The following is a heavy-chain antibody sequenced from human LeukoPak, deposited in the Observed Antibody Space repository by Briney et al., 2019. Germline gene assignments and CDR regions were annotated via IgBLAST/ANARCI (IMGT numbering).Heavy chain of an antibody. D-gene: IGHD2-15*01. CDR3: ARALGYCSGGSCTRGYNWFDP. CDR2: IYYGGST. Sequence: NPSETLSLTCTVSGVSVSSGSYYWSWIRQPPGKGLEWIGSIYYGGSTYYNPSLKSRVTISVDTSMNQFSLKLSFVTTADTAVYYCARALGYCSGGSCTRGYNWFDPWGQGTLVTVPS. V-gene: IGHV4-39*01. J-gene: IGHJ5*02. CDR1: GVSVSSGSYY.